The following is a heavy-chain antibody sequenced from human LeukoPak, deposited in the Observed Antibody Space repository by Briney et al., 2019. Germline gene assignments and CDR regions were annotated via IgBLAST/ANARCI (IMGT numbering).Heavy chain of an antibody. J-gene: IGHJ4*02. D-gene: IGHD3-22*01. Sequence: GGSLRLSCATSGFTFSTYGMHWVRQAPGKGLEWVAFIRFDGSNVGSNVYYADSVKGRFTISRDNSKNTLYLQMNSLRAEDTAVYYCASGAFTTGPADYWGQGTLVTVSS. CDR1: GFTFSTYG. V-gene: IGHV3-30*02. CDR3: ASGAFTTGPADY. CDR2: IRFDGSNVGSNV.